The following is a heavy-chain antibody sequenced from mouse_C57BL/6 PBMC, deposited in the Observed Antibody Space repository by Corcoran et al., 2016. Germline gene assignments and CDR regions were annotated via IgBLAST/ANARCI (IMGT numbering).Heavy chain of an antibody. V-gene: IGHV1-81*01. J-gene: IGHJ1*03. CDR3: ARLRDFYVGYYGYFDV. CDR2: IYPRSGKT. CDR1: GYTFTSYG. D-gene: IGHD2-3*01. Sequence: QVQLQQSGAELARPGASVKLSCKASGYTFTSYGISWVKQRTGQGLEWIGEIYPRSGKTYYNEKFKGKATLTADKSSSTAYMELRSLTSEDSAVDVCARLRDFYVGYYGYFDVVSTGTTVTVAS.